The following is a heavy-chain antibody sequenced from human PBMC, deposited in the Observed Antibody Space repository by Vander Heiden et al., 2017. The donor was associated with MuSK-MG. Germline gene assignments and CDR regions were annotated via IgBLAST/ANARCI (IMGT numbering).Heavy chain of an antibody. J-gene: IGHJ2*01. CDR2: IYYRGST. CDR1: GGSISSSSYY. D-gene: IGHD3-22*01. Sequence: QLQLPESGPGLVKPSETLSRTCTVSGGSISSSSYYWGWIRQPPGKGREWIGSIYYRGSTYYNPSLKSRVTISVDTSKNQFSLKLSSVTAADTAVYYCARRGYYYDSSGYYPSWYFDLWGRGTLVTVSS. CDR3: ARRGYYYDSSGYYPSWYFDL. V-gene: IGHV4-39*01.